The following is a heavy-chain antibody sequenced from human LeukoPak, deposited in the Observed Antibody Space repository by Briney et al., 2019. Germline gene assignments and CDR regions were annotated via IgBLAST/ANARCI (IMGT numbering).Heavy chain of an antibody. D-gene: IGHD5-12*01. CDR2: INPNSGGT. J-gene: IGHJ5*02. V-gene: IGHV1-2*02. CDR1: GYTFTGYY. Sequence: GASVKVSCKASGYTFTGYYMHWVRQAPGQGLEWMGWINPNSGGTNYAQKFQGRVTMTRDTSISTAYMELSRLRSDDTAVYYCARDEGIYPTSWFDPWGQGTLVTVSP. CDR3: ARDEGIYPTSWFDP.